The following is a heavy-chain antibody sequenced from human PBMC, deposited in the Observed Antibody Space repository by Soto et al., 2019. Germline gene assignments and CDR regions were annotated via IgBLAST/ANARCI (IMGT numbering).Heavy chain of an antibody. Sequence: GASLKISCKGSGYNFNNYWINWVRQMPGKGLEWMGRIDPSDSYTNYSPSFQGHVTISADKSISTAYLQWSSLKASDTAMYYCARHITMIVVAGAFDIWGQGTMVT. D-gene: IGHD3-22*01. CDR2: IDPSDSYT. CDR3: ARHITMIVVAGAFDI. V-gene: IGHV5-10-1*01. CDR1: GYNFNNYW. J-gene: IGHJ3*02.